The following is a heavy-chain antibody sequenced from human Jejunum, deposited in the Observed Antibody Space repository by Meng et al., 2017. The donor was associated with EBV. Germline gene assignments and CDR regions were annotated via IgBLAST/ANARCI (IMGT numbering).Heavy chain of an antibody. CDR2: INPNSGGA. CDR3: AREGLVGDLRYFDL. Sequence: VRLVXXGVGXNKPGAPVKXSCKASAHTFAGYYMHWVRQAPGQGLGWMGRINPNSGGANYAQKFQGRVTMTRDTSISTAYMELSRLRSDDTAVYYCAREGLVGDLRYFDLWGRGTLVTVSS. D-gene: IGHD3-16*01. J-gene: IGHJ2*01. CDR1: AHTFAGYY. V-gene: IGHV1-2*06.